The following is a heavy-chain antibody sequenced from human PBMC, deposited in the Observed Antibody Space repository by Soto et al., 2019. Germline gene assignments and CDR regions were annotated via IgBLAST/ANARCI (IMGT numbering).Heavy chain of an antibody. V-gene: IGHV1-46*01. Sequence: QVQLVQSGAEVKNPGASVKVSCKASGYTFSNYYMHWVRQAPGQGLEWMGGINPNGDTTYYAQKFLGRLTVTRDRSTSTVYMELSSLRSEDTAVYSCAREGATAAKMFDYWGQGTLVTVSS. J-gene: IGHJ4*02. CDR2: INPNGDTT. CDR3: AREGATAAKMFDY. D-gene: IGHD2-2*01. CDR1: GYTFSNYY.